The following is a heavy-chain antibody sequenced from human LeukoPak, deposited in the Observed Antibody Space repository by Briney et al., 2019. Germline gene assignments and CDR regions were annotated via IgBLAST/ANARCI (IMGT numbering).Heavy chain of an antibody. Sequence: PGGSLRLFCGAWGFSFRRCDVSWVRQSPGEGVVGVGNIKEDGSEKYYVDSVKGRFTISRDNAENALYLQMNSLRAEDTAVYYCARVAWPHYFDYWGQGTLVTVSS. CDR3: ARVAWPHYFDY. D-gene: IGHD2-21*01. V-gene: IGHV3-7*01. CDR1: GFSFRRCD. CDR2: IKEDGSEK. J-gene: IGHJ4*02.